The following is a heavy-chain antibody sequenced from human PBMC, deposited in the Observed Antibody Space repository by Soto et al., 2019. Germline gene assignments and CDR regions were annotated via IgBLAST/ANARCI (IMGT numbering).Heavy chain of an antibody. J-gene: IGHJ6*02. D-gene: IGHD3-10*01. CDR2: ISGSGMNT. CDR3: AKDLNGSGRFTSYCHYGMDV. V-gene: IGHV3-23*01. CDR1: GFTFSNYA. Sequence: EVQMLESGGGLVHPGGSLRLSCAASGFTFSNYAMNWVRQAPGKGLEWVSSISGSGMNTYYADSVKGRLTISRDSSKNTLDLQMNSLRGEDTVVYYCAKDLNGSGRFTSYCHYGMDVWGQGTTVTVS.